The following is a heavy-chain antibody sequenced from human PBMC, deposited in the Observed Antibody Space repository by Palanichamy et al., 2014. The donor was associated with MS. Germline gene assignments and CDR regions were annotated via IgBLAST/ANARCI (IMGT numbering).Heavy chain of an antibody. CDR1: GASVSGFF. J-gene: IGHJ4*02. D-gene: IGHD3-10*01. CDR3: ARGQDRTWPIGDY. CDR2: IDETGYS. Sequence: QVQLQQWGAGLLKPSETLSLTCGVYGASVSGFFYYWIRQPPGKGLEWIGEIDETGYSGCNPSLWGRVTISVDTSKSQLSLRLTSVTAADTAVYYCARGQDRTWPIGDYWGQGTPVTVSS. V-gene: IGHV4-34*01.